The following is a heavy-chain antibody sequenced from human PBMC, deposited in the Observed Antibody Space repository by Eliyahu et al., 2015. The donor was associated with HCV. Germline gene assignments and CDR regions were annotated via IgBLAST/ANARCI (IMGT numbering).Heavy chain of an antibody. CDR1: GFTFSSYG. CDR2: IWYDGSNK. J-gene: IGHJ3*02. Sequence: GFTFSSYGMHWVRQAPGKGLEWVAVIWYDGSNKYYADSVKGRFTXSRDNSKNTLYLQMNSLRAEDTAVYYCARSIMARREPFDAFDIWGQGTMVTVSS. CDR3: ARSIMARREPFDAFDI. D-gene: IGHD1-14*01. V-gene: IGHV3-33*01.